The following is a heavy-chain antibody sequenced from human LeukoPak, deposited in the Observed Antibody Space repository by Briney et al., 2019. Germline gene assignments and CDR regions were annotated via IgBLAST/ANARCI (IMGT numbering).Heavy chain of an antibody. CDR3: ARGFSH. CDR1: GGSFSGYY. V-gene: IGHV4-34*01. Sequence: SETLSLTCAVYGGSFSGYYWSWIRQPPGKGLEWIGEIDHSGSTTYNPSLKSRVTISVDTSKNQFSLKLNSVTAADTAVYYCARGFSHWGQGTLVTVSS. J-gene: IGHJ4*02. CDR2: IDHSGST.